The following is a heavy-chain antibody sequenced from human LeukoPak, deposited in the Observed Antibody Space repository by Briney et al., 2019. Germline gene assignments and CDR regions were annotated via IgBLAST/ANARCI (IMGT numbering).Heavy chain of an antibody. CDR2: ISSSSSYT. CDR1: GFTFSSYS. D-gene: IGHD1-20*01. J-gene: IGHJ4*02. CDR3: AGDFNLVDDY. Sequence: GGSLRLSCAASGFTFSSYSMNWVRQAPGKGLEWVSSISSSSSYTYYADSVKGRFTISRDNAKNSLYLQMNSLRAEDTAVYYCAGDFNLVDDYWGQGTLVTVSS. V-gene: IGHV3-21*01.